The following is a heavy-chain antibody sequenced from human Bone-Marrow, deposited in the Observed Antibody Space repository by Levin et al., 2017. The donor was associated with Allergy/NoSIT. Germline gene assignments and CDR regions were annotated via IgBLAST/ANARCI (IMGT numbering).Heavy chain of an antibody. CDR3: ARPNGYCSGGRCYTDAFDI. J-gene: IGHJ3*02. CDR2: IDTNTGNP. D-gene: IGHD2-15*01. Sequence: ASVKVSCKASGYSFTGYALSWVRQAPGQGLEWMGWIDTNTGNPTYAQGFTGRFVFSLDTSVSTSYLQISSLKAADTAVYYCARPNGYCSGGRCYTDAFDIWGQGTMVTVSS. CDR1: GYSFTGYA. V-gene: IGHV7-4-1*02.